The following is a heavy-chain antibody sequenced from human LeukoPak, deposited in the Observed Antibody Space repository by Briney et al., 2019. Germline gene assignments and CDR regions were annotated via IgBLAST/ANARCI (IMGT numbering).Heavy chain of an antibody. J-gene: IGHJ3*02. CDR1: GFTFSSYG. CDR2: ISYDGSNK. V-gene: IGHV3-30*18. CDR3: AKDKAAIPVAFDI. D-gene: IGHD6-13*01. Sequence: GGSLRLSCAASGFTFSSYGMHGVRQAPGKGLEWVAVISYDGSNKYYADSVKGRFTISRDNSKNTLYLQMNSLRAEDTAVYYCAKDKAAIPVAFDIWGQGTMVTVSS.